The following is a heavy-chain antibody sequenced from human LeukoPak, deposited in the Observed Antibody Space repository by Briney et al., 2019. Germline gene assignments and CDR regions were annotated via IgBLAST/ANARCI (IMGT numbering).Heavy chain of an antibody. CDR2: INHSGST. D-gene: IGHD2-2*02. J-gene: IGHJ4*02. CDR1: GGSFSGYY. V-gene: IGHV4-34*01. CDR3: ARARDIVVVPAAIPKFPVVDY. Sequence: SETLSLTCAVYGGSFSGYYWSWIRQPPGKGLEWIGEINHSGSTNYNPSLKSRVTISVDTSKNQFSLKLSSVTAADTVVYYCARARDIVVVPAAIPKFPVVDYWGQGTLVTVSS.